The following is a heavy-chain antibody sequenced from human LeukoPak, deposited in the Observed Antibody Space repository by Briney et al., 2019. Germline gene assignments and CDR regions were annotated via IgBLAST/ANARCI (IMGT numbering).Heavy chain of an antibody. CDR1: GYTFTGYY. CDR2: INPNSGGT. CDR3: ARDRSGYSYGEPLDH. Sequence: EASVKVSCKASGYTFTGYYMHWVRQAPGQGLEWLGRINPNSGGTNDAQNFQGRVTMTRDTSMNTAYMELSRLRGDDTAVYYCARDRSGYSYGEPLDHWGQGTLVIVSS. D-gene: IGHD5-18*01. J-gene: IGHJ4*02. V-gene: IGHV1-2*06.